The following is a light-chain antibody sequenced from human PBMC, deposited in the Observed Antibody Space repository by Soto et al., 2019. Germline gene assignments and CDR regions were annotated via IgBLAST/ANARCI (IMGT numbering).Light chain of an antibody. J-gene: IGLJ1*01. CDR1: SGHTGYI. CDR2: LEGSGSY. V-gene: IGLV4-60*03. CDR3: ETWDSNTRV. Sequence: QPVLTQSSSASASLGSSVKLTCTLSSGHTGYIIAWHQQQPGKAPRYLMKLEGSGSYNKGSGVPDRFSGSSSGADRYLTISNLQSEDEADYYFETWDSNTRVFGTGTKVTVL.